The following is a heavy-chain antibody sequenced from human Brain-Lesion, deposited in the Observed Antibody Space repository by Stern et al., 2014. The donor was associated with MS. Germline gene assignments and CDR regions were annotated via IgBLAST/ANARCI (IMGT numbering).Heavy chain of an antibody. D-gene: IGHD3-3*01. Sequence: QITLKESGPALVTPTQTLTLTCTFSGFSLRTDGVGVGWVRQPPGQALESRALNYWDNDKRYRPSLRSMLTITKDTSRNQVVLTMTNMDPVDTATYYCAHRRPHYASWDNGDFDYWGQGALVTVSS. J-gene: IGHJ4*02. V-gene: IGHV2-5*02. CDR1: GFSLRTDGVG. CDR3: AHRRPHYASWDNGDFDY. CDR2: NYWDNDK.